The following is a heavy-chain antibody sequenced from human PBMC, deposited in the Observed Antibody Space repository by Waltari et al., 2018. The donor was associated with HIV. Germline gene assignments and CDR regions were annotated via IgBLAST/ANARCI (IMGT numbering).Heavy chain of an antibody. V-gene: IGHV1-69*13. J-gene: IGHJ5*02. CDR1: GGPFRSYP. D-gene: IGHD2-2*02. Sequence: QVQLVQSGAEVKKPGSSVKVFCRASGGPFRSYPTPWVRQDPGKGRGWMGGIIPIFGTANYAQKFQGRVTISADESTSTAYMELSSLRSEDTAVYFCARGVVPAAIISEAGFDPWGQGTLVTVSS. CDR3: ARGVVPAAIISEAGFDP. CDR2: IIPIFGTA.